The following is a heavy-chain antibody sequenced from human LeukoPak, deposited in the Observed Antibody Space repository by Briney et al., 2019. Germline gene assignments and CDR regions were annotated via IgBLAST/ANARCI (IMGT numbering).Heavy chain of an antibody. CDR2: IKQDGSEK. CDR1: GFTFSIHG. D-gene: IGHD3-9*01. CDR3: ARERILTGYYLDY. J-gene: IGHJ4*02. Sequence: GGTLRLSCAASGFTFSIHGMNWVRQAPGKGLEWVANIKQDGSEKYYVDSVKGRFTISRDNAKNSLYLQMNSLRAEDTAVYYCARERILTGYYLDYWGQGTLVTVSS. V-gene: IGHV3-7*01.